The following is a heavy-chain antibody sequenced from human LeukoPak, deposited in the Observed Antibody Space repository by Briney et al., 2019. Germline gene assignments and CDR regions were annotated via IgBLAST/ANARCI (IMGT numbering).Heavy chain of an antibody. Sequence: SQTLSLTCTVSGGSISSGGYYWSWIRQHPGKGLEWIGYIYYSRSTYYNPSLKSRVTISVDTSKNQFSLKLSSVTAADTAVYYCARFSAYYYDSSGYYGYWGQGTLVTVSS. J-gene: IGHJ4*02. D-gene: IGHD3-22*01. CDR3: ARFSAYYYDSSGYYGY. V-gene: IGHV4-31*03. CDR1: GGSISSGGYY. CDR2: IYYSRST.